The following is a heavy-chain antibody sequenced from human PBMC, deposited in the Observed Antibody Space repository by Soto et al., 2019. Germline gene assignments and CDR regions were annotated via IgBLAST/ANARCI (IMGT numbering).Heavy chain of an antibody. CDR2: INTGSGYT. CDR1: GYTFSNYA. CDR3: ARDRVYTGGSDADY. J-gene: IGHJ4*02. Sequence: TVRVSCKTSGYTFSNYAISWVRQAPGQGLEWMGWINTGSGYTNYAHDRVTMTKDASTYTAYLEVTSLRSDDTAIYYCARDRVYTGGSDADYWGQGTRVTVSS. V-gene: IGHV1-18*01. D-gene: IGHD2-8*02.